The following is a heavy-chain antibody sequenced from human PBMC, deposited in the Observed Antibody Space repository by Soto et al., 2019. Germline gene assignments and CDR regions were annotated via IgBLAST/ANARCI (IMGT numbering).Heavy chain of an antibody. V-gene: IGHV1-69*02. CDR1: GGTFSSYT. CDR2: IIPILGIA. J-gene: IGHJ3*02. Sequence: SVKVSCKASGGTFSSYTISWVRQAPGQGLEWMGMIIPILGIAHYAPKFQGGVTITADKSTSTDYMELSSLRSEDTAVYYCARVMGDCYNDAFDIWGQGTMVTVSS. CDR3: ARVMGDCYNDAFDI. D-gene: IGHD2-21*01.